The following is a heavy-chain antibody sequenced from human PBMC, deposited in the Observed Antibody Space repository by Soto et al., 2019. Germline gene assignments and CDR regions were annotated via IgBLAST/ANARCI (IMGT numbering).Heavy chain of an antibody. Sequence: EVQMLESGGGLVQPGGSLRLSCAASGFTFSSYAMNWVRQAPGKGLEWVSTIRSSGGSTYYADSVKGRFTISRDNSKNTLYLQMNSLGAEDTAVYYCAKGGDCGSTHCYVDYWGQGTLVTVSS. CDR3: AKGGDCGSTHCYVDY. CDR1: GFTFSSYA. V-gene: IGHV3-23*01. J-gene: IGHJ4*02. CDR2: IRSSGGST. D-gene: IGHD2-2*01.